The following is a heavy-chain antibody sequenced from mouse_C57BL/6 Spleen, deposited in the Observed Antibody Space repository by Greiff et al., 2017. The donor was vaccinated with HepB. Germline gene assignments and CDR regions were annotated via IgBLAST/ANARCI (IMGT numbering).Heavy chain of an antibody. CDR1: GYAFSSSW. CDR2: IYPGDGDT. J-gene: IGHJ2*01. V-gene: IGHV1-82*01. CDR3: ARQAGVVFDY. D-gene: IGHD1-1*01. Sequence: VKLVESGPELVKPGASVKISCKASGYAFSSSWMNWVKQRPGKGLEWIGRIYPGDGDTNYNGKFKGKATLTADKSSSKACMQLSSLTSEDSAVYFCARQAGVVFDYWGQGTTLTVSS.